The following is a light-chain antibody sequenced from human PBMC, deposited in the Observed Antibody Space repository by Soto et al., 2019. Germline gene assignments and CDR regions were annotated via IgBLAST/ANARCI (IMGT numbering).Light chain of an antibody. V-gene: IGKV1-9*01. CDR1: QGISSY. J-gene: IGKJ4*01. CDR2: DAS. CDR3: QHYDSYPLT. Sequence: DIKLTQSPSFLSASVGDRVTITCRASQGISSYLAWYQQKPGKAPKLLIYDASSLESGVPSRFSGSGSGTEFTLAITSLQPDDFATYYCQHYDSYPLTFGGGSKVDI.